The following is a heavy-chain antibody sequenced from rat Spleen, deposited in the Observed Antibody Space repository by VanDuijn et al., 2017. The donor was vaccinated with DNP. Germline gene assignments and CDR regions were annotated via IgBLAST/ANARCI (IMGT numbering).Heavy chain of an antibody. CDR3: ATHEVYYGLDY. CDR2: ISYEGSRT. D-gene: IGHD1-6*01. J-gene: IGHJ2*01. V-gene: IGHV5-7*01. Sequence: EVQLVESGGGLVQPGRSLRLSCAASGFTFSDYAMAWVRQSPKKGLEWVASISYEGSRTYYRDSVKGRFTISRDNAKSTLYLQMDSLRSEDTATYYCATHEVYYGLDYWGQGVMVTVSS. CDR1: GFTFSDYA.